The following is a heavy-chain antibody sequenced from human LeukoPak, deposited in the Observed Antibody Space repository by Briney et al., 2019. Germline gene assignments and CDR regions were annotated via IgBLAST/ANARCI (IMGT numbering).Heavy chain of an antibody. Sequence: SETLSLTCTVSGGSINSNSYYWSWIRQPAGKGLEWIGRISSSGSTNYNPSLKSRVTISVDTSKSQFSLKLSSATAADTAVYYCAALAAAEAFDIWGQGTMVTVSS. CDR1: GGSINSNSYY. V-gene: IGHV4-61*10. J-gene: IGHJ3*02. CDR2: ISSSGST. D-gene: IGHD6-13*01. CDR3: AALAAAEAFDI.